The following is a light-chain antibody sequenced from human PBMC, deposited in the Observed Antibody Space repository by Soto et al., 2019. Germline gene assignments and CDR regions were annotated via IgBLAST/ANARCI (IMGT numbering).Light chain of an antibody. Sequence: DIEVTQSPSFLSASVGDRVTITCRARQGINICLAWVQQKPGKAPNLLIYDASTRATGIPARFSGSGSGTEFTLTISSLQSEDFAVYFCQQYNNWPPWTFGQGTKVDIK. CDR1: QGINIC. J-gene: IGKJ1*01. V-gene: IGKV1-9*01. CDR2: DAS. CDR3: QQYNNWPPWT.